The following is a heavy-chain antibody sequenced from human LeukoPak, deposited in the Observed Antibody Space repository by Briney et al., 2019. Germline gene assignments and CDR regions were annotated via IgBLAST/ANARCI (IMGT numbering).Heavy chain of an antibody. D-gene: IGHD6-19*01. J-gene: IGHJ4*02. Sequence: KPSETLSLTCTVSGGSISSSSYYWGWIRQPPGKGLELIVTIYYSGGPYYNPSLDSRLTISVDTSKNQFSLRLSSVTAADTAVYYCARHAYRSGWLDFWGQGTLVTVSS. CDR2: IYYSGGP. V-gene: IGHV4-39*01. CDR3: ARHAYRSGWLDF. CDR1: GGSISSSSYY.